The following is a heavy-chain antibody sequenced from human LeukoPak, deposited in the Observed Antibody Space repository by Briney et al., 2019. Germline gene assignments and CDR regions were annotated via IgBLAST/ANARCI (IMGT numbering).Heavy chain of an antibody. J-gene: IGHJ5*02. V-gene: IGHV3-23*01. D-gene: IGHD2-2*01. CDR1: GFTFNTYA. CDR3: AKDAWGEDIVVVPAASNWFDP. CDR2: ISGSGGST. Sequence: GGSLRLSCAASGFTFNTYAMSWVRQAPGKGLEWVSAISGSGGSTYYADSVKGRFTISRDNSKNTLYLQMNSLRAEDTAVYYCAKDAWGEDIVVVPAASNWFDPWGQGTLVTVSS.